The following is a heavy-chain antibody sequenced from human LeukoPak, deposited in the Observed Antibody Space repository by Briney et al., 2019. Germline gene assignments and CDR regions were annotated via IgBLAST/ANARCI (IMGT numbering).Heavy chain of an antibody. V-gene: IGHV4-59*01. CDR1: GGSISSYY. Sequence: SETLSLTCTVSGGSISSYYWSWIRQPPGKGLEWIGYIYYSGSTNYNPSLKSRVTISVDTSNNQFSLKLSSVTAADTAVYYCARDLVEAGPGTPRWWYFDLWGRGTLVTVSS. CDR2: IYYSGST. J-gene: IGHJ2*01. CDR3: ARDLVEAGPGTPRWWYFDL. D-gene: IGHD6-19*01.